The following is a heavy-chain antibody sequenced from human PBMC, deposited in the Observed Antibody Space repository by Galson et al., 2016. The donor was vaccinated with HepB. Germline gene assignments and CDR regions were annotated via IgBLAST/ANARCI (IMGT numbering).Heavy chain of an antibody. D-gene: IGHD4-17*01. CDR2: IIPIFGTA. Sequence: RQAPGQGLEWMGGIIPIFGTANYAQRFQGRVTITADESTSTAYMELSSLRSEDTAVFYCARGWDTVTSAYGFNVWGQGTMVTVSS. CDR3: ARGWDTVTSAYGFNV. V-gene: IGHV1-69*01. J-gene: IGHJ3*01.